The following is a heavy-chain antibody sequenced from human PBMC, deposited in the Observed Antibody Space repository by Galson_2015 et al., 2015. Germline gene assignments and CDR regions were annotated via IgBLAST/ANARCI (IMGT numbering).Heavy chain of an antibody. Sequence: SVKVSCKASGGTFSSYAISWVRQAPGQGLEWMGGIIPIFGIANYAQKFQGRVTITADKSTSTAYMELSSLRSEDTAVYYCARDGGRRGITMVRGVIHYYYYGMDVWGQGTTVTDSS. J-gene: IGHJ6*02. CDR1: GGTFSSYA. V-gene: IGHV1-69*10. D-gene: IGHD3-10*01. CDR3: ARDGGRRGITMVRGVIHYYYYGMDV. CDR2: IIPIFGIA.